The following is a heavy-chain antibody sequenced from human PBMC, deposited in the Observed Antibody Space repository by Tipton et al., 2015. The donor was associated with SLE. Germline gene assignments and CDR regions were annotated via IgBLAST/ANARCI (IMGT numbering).Heavy chain of an antibody. CDR1: GYTFSSYD. V-gene: IGHV1-8*02. CDR3: ARGPHWVDY. D-gene: IGHD7-27*01. Sequence: QLVQSGAEVKKPGASVKVSCRASGYTFSSYDINWVRQATGQGLEWMGWMNPNTGYTVFAQKFQGRVTMTRDTSISTAYMELGSLKSEDTAVYYCARGPHWVDYWGQGTLVTVSS. J-gene: IGHJ4*02. CDR2: MNPNTGYT.